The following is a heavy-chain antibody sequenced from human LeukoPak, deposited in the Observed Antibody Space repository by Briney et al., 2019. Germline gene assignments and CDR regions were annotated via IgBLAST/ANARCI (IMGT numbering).Heavy chain of an antibody. CDR3: ARGRGQLGNMGMDV. CDR2: IWNDGIDK. D-gene: IGHD3-10*01. Sequence: GRSLTLSCAASGFTFSSSGMHWVRQAPGKGLEWVAVIWNDGIDKYYADSVQGRFTISRDNSQNTLYLQMNRLRADDSAVYYFARGRGQLGNMGMDVWGQGTTVTVSS. CDR1: GFTFSSSG. J-gene: IGHJ6*02. V-gene: IGHV3-33*01.